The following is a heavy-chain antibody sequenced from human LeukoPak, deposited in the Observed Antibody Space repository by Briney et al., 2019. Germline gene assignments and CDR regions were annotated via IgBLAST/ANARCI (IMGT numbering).Heavy chain of an antibody. Sequence: PGGSLRLSCAASGFTFSSYEMNWVRQAPGKGLEWVSSISSSSSYIYYADSVKGRLTISRDNAKNSLYLQMNSLRAEDTAVYYCARAWHHDSSGYPYYFDYWGQGTLVTVSS. CDR2: ISSSSSYI. V-gene: IGHV3-21*01. CDR1: GFTFSSYE. D-gene: IGHD3-22*01. J-gene: IGHJ4*02. CDR3: ARAWHHDSSGYPYYFDY.